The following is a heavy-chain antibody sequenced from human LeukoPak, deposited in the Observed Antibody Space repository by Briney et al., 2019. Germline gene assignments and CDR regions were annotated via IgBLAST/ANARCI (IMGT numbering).Heavy chain of an antibody. CDR3: ARAVTVVTRGGLVFDY. V-gene: IGHV3-21*01. D-gene: IGHD2-21*02. J-gene: IGHJ4*02. CDR1: GFDLSTYT. CDR2: ITGNSHYV. Sequence: GGSLRLSCVASGFDLSTYTMNWVRQAPGKGLEWVSSITGNSHYVYYADSVKGRFTISRDNAKNSLFLQMNSLRDEDTSVYYCARAVTVVTRGGLVFDYWGQGTLVTVSS.